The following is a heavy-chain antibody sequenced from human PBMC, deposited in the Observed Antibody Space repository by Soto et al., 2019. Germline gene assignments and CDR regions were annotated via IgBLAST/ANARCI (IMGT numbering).Heavy chain of an antibody. CDR1: GGSISSGGYY. CDR2: IYYSGST. J-gene: IGHJ5*02. Sequence: SETLSLPCPVSGGSISSGGYYWSWIRQHPGKGLEWIGYIYYSGSTYYNPSLKSRVTISVDTSKNQFSLKLSSVTAADTAVYYCARAPYDFWSGYYGWFDPWGRGTLVTVSS. D-gene: IGHD3-3*01. CDR3: ARAPYDFWSGYYGWFDP. V-gene: IGHV4-31*03.